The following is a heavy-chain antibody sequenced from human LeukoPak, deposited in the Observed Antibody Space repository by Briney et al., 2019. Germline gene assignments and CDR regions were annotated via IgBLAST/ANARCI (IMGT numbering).Heavy chain of an antibody. D-gene: IGHD5-18*01. Sequence: SETLSLTCTVSGGSISSYYWSWIRQPPGKGLEWIGYIYYSGSTNYNPSLKSRVTISVDTSKNQLSLKLSSVTAADTAVYYCARGPIQLWSDYWGQGTLVTVSS. CDR3: ARGPIQLWSDY. CDR2: IYYSGST. V-gene: IGHV4-59*01. CDR1: GGSISSYY. J-gene: IGHJ4*02.